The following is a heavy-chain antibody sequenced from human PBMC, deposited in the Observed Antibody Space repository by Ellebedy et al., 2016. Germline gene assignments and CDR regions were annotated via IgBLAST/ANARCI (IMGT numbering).Heavy chain of an antibody. CDR2: ISYDGSNK. J-gene: IGHJ5*02. D-gene: IGHD2-2*01. V-gene: IGHV3-30*18. Sequence: GESLKISXAASGFTFSSYGMHWVRQAPGKGLEWVAVISYDGSNKYYADSVKGRFTISRDNSKNTLYLQMNSLRAEDTAVYYCAKDQGRLIPAARGPGSWGQGTLVTVSS. CDR1: GFTFSSYG. CDR3: AKDQGRLIPAARGPGS.